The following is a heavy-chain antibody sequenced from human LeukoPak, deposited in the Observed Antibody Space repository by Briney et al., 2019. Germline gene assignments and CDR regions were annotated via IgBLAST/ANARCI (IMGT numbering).Heavy chain of an antibody. CDR2: ISSSSSYI. CDR3: ARGGYDFWSGYHPYSSYYYYMDV. D-gene: IGHD3-3*01. CDR1: GFTFSSYS. Sequence: PGGSLRLSCAASGFTFSSYSMNWVRQAPGKGLEWVSFISSSSSYIHYADSVKGRFTISRDNSKNTLYLQMNSLRAEDTAVYYCARGGYDFWSGYHPYSSYYYYMDVWGKGTTVTVSS. J-gene: IGHJ6*03. V-gene: IGHV3-21*01.